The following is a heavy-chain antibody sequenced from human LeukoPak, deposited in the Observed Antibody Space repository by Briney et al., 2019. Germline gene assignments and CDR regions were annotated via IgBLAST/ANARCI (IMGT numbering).Heavy chain of an antibody. V-gene: IGHV3-74*01. J-gene: IGHJ3*01. CDR2: INSDGSST. D-gene: IGHD3-22*01. Sequence: GGSLRLSCAASGFTFSSYWMHWVRQAPGKGLVWVSRINSDGSSTSYADSVKGRFTISRDNSKNTLYLQMNSLRAEDTAVYYCATFYYSRGYGAFDLWGQGTMVTVSS. CDR3: ATFYYSRGYGAFDL. CDR1: GFTFSSYW.